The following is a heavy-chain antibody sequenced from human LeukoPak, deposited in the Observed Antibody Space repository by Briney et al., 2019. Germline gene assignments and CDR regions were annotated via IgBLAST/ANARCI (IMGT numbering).Heavy chain of an antibody. D-gene: IGHD3-22*01. CDR1: GFIFSDYY. CDR2: ISYSGSKI. Sequence: GGSLRLSCAASGFIFSDYYMGWIRQAPGRGLEWVSYISYSGSKIYYTDSVKGRFTMSRDNAKKSLYLQMNSLRAEDTAVYYCARARFDTSGYYYRGFDIWGQGTMVTVSS. J-gene: IGHJ3*02. CDR3: ARARFDTSGYYYRGFDI. V-gene: IGHV3-11*04.